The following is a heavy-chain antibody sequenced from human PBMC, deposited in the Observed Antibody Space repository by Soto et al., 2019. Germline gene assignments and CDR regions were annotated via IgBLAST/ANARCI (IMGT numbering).Heavy chain of an antibody. CDR2: IYYSGST. CDR3: ARGKGEFTIFGVGIPLEY. D-gene: IGHD3-3*01. J-gene: IGHJ4*01. Sequence: QVQLQESGPGLVKPSQTLSLTCTVSCGSLSSGDYYWSWISQPPGKGLEWIGYIYYSGSTYDNSSLKSRVTISVDTSNNQCSLKLISVTAADTAVYYCARGKGEFTIFGVGIPLEYWGHGTLVTVSS. V-gene: IGHV4-30-4*01. CDR1: CGSLSSGDYY.